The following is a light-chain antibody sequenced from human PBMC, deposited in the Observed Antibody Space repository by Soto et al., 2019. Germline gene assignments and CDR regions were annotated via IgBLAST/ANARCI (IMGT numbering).Light chain of an antibody. J-gene: IGKJ2*01. CDR2: DAS. V-gene: IGKV1-5*01. CDR1: QSVTNW. Sequence: DIQMTQSPSTLSASVGDRVTITCRASQSVTNWLAWYQQKPGKAPNLLIYDASRLQSGIPVRFSGSGSGTEFTLTISSLQPDEFATYYCQQYTTYPYTFGQGTKLEIK. CDR3: QQYTTYPYT.